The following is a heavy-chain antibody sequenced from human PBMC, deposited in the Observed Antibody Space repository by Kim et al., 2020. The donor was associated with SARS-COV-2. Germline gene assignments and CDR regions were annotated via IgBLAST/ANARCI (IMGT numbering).Heavy chain of an antibody. J-gene: IGHJ6*02. CDR1: GFTFSSYA. V-gene: IGHV3-23*01. CDR2: ISGSGGST. CDR3: AKVPNMVRGPGYYGMDV. D-gene: IGHD3-10*01. Sequence: GGSLRLSCAASGFTFSSYAMSWVRQAPGKGLEWVSAISGSGGSTYYADSVKGRFTISRDNSKNTLYLQMNSLRAEDTAVYYCAKVPNMVRGPGYYGMDVWGQGTTVTVSS.